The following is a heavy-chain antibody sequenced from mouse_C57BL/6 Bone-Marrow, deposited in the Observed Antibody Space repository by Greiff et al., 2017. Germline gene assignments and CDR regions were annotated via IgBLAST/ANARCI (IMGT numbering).Heavy chain of an antibody. CDR1: GYTFTSYW. CDR3: AREGTYEREDY. Sequence: QVQLQQPGAELVMPGASVKLSCKASGYTFTSYWMHWVKQRPGQGLEWIGEIDPSDSYTNYNQKFKGKSTLTVDKSSSTAYMQLSSLTSEDSAVYYCAREGTYEREDYWGQGTTLTVAS. CDR2: IDPSDSYT. J-gene: IGHJ2*01. D-gene: IGHD5-1*01. V-gene: IGHV1-69*01.